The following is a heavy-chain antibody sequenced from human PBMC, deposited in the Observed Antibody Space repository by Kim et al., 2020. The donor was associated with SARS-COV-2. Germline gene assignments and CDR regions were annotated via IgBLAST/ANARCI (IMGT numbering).Heavy chain of an antibody. CDR2: IYTSGST. CDR3: ARNMGLLWFEKKRNYYYYYGMDV. V-gene: IGHV4-4*07. Sequence: SETLSLTCTVSGGSISSYYWSWIRQPAGKGLEWIGRIYTSGSTNYNPSLKSRVTMSVDTSKNQFSLKLSSVTAADTAVYYCARNMGLLWFEKKRNYYYYYGMDVWGQGTTVTVSS. J-gene: IGHJ6*02. CDR1: GGSISSYY. D-gene: IGHD3-10*01.